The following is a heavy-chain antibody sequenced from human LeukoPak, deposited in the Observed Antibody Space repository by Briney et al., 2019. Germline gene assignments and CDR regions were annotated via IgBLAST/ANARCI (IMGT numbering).Heavy chain of an antibody. D-gene: IGHD3-22*01. J-gene: IGHJ4*02. CDR1: GFTFDDYA. Sequence: GGSLRLSCAASGFTFDDYAMHWVRQAPGKGLEWVSGISWNSGSIGYADSVKGRFTISRDNAKNSLYLQMNSLRAEDTALYYCAKSAPPPNSGSFDDWGQGTLVTVSS. CDR3: AKSAPPPNSGSFDD. CDR2: ISWNSGSI. V-gene: IGHV3-9*01.